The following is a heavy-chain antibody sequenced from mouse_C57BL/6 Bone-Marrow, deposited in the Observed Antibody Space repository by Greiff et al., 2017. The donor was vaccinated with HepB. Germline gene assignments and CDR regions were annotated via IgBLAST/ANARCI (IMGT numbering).Heavy chain of an antibody. D-gene: IGHD1-1*02. J-gene: IGHJ4*01. CDR3: AYGPPREDY. V-gene: IGHV1-76*01. CDR1: GYTFTDYY. CDR2: IYPGSGNT. Sequence: QVQLQQSGAELVRPGASVKLSCKASGYTFTDYYINWVKQRPGQGLEWIARIYPGSGNTYYNEKFKGKATLTAEKSSSTAYMQLSSLTSEDSAVYFCAYGPPREDYWGQGTSGTVSS.